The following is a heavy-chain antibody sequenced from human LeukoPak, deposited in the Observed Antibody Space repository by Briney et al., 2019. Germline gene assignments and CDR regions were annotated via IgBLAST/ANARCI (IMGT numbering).Heavy chain of an antibody. J-gene: IGHJ4*02. CDR2: IYYSGST. CDR3: ARPTGTYGTRRFDY. D-gene: IGHD1-1*01. Sequence: SETLSLTCTVSGGSISSSSYYWGWIRQPPGKGLEWIGSIYYSGSTYYNPSLKSRVTISVDTSKNQFSLKLSSVTAADTAVYYCARPTGTYGTRRFDYWGQGTLVTVSS. CDR1: GGSISSSSYY. V-gene: IGHV4-39*07.